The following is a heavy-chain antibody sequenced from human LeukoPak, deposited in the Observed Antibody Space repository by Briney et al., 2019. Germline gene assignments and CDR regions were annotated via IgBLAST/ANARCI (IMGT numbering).Heavy chain of an antibody. CDR2: IYYSGST. CDR3: RLELWFGELLDY. CDR1: GGSISSSSYY. Sequence: SETLSLTCTVSGGSISSSSYYWGWIRQPPGKGLEWIGSIYYSGSTYYNPSLKSRVTISVDTSKNQFSLKLSSVTAADTAVYYCRLELWFGELLDYWGQGTLVTVSS. V-gene: IGHV4-39*01. D-gene: IGHD3-10*01. J-gene: IGHJ4*02.